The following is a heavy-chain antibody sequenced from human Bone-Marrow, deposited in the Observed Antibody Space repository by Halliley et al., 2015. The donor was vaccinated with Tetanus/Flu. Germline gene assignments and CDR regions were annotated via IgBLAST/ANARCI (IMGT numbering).Heavy chain of an antibody. J-gene: IGHJ4*02. CDR3: AVLLLTGVDF. CDR1: GYSFTNYF. V-gene: IGHV5-51*04. D-gene: IGHD7-27*01. CDR2: IYPGDSDT. Sequence: QLVQSGAEVKKPGESLKISCQGSGYSFTNYFIGWVRQRPGEGLEWMGLIYPGDSDTRYNPSFQGHVTISADKPINTAYLQWSSLKASDPAIYYCAVLLLTGVDFWGQGTLVTVPS.